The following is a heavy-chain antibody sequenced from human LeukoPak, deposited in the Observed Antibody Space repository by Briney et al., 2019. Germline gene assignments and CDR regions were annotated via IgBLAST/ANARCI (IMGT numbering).Heavy chain of an antibody. V-gene: IGHV3-30*04. D-gene: IGHD2-15*01. CDR2: ISYDGSNK. Sequence: GRSLRLSCAASGFTFSSYAMHWVRQAPGKGLEWVAVISYDGSNKYYADSVKGRFTISRDNSKNTLYLQMNSLRAEDTAVYYCARDVVVVVDAIEGYFDYWGQGTLVTVSS. CDR1: GFTFSSYA. CDR3: ARDVVVVVDAIEGYFDY. J-gene: IGHJ4*02.